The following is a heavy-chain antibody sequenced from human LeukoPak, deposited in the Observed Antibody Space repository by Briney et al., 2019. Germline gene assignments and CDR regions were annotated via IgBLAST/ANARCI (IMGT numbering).Heavy chain of an antibody. D-gene: IGHD6-13*01. CDR3: AKDQSGTYPGIAAADY. J-gene: IGHJ4*02. Sequence: GGSLRLSCAASGFTFGSYGMHWVRQAPGKGLDWVAFVRYDGNNPYYSASVKGRFTISRDNSKNTLYLQMNSLRAEDTAVYYCAKDQSGTYPGIAAADYWGQGTLVTVSS. V-gene: IGHV3-30*02. CDR1: GFTFGSYG. CDR2: VRYDGNNP.